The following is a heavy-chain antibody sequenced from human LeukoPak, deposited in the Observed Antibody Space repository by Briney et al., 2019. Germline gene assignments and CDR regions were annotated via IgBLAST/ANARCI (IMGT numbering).Heavy chain of an antibody. D-gene: IGHD2-15*01. CDR3: GRVSCGGNCYSLIGTFDI. CDR2: INPGGGNT. Sequence: ASVKVSCKASGYTFTNYYIHWVRQAPGQGLEWMGLINPGGGNTNYAQNFQGRVTMTRDTSASTVYMELSSLRSEDTAVYYCGRVSCGGNCYSLIGTFDIWGQGTMVTVSS. V-gene: IGHV1-46*01. J-gene: IGHJ3*02. CDR1: GYTFTNYY.